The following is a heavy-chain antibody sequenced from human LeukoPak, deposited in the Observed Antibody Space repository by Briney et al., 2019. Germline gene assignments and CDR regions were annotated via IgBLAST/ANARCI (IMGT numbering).Heavy chain of an antibody. CDR3: ARLEQQLGVRWFDP. CDR2: IWYDGSNK. D-gene: IGHD6-13*01. V-gene: IGHV3-33*01. J-gene: IGHJ5*02. CDR1: GFTFSSYG. Sequence: PGGSLRLSCAASGFTFSSYGMHWVRQAPGKGLEWVAVIWYDGSNKYYADSVKGRFTISRDNSKNTLYLQMNSLRAEDTAVYYCARLEQQLGVRWFDPWGQGTLVTVSS.